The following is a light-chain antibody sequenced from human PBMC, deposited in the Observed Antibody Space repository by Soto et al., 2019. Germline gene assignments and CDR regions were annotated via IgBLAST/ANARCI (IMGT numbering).Light chain of an antibody. CDR2: DAS. CDR1: QSVGNY. Sequence: EIVLTQCPATLSLSPGERVTLSCRASQSVGNYLTWLQQKPGQAPRLLIYDASTRATGVPARFSGSGSGTDFTLTISSLEPEDFAVYYCQQRYIYVTFGGGTKV. J-gene: IGKJ4*01. V-gene: IGKV3-11*01. CDR3: QQRYIYVT.